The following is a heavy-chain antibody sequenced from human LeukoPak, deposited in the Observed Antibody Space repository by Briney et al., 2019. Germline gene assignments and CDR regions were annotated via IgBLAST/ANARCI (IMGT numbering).Heavy chain of an antibody. D-gene: IGHD3-16*01. CDR2: IYYSGST. CDR1: GGSINSGGFY. J-gene: IGHJ4*02. Sequence: SETLSLTCTDSGGSINSGGFYWSWIRQHPGKGLEWIGYIYYSGSTFYNPSLKSRVAISLDKSKNQFSLNLRSVTAADTAVYYCARGGSFLGNYVYWGQGTLVTVSS. CDR3: ARGGSFLGNYVY. V-gene: IGHV4-31*03.